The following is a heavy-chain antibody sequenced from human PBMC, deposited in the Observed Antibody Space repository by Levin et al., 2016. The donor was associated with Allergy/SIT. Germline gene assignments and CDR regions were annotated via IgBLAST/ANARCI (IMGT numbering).Heavy chain of an antibody. CDR1: GGSFSGYY. Sequence: SETLSLTCAVYGGSFSGYYWSWIRQPPGKGLEWIGEINHSGSTNYNPSLKSRVTISVDTSKNQFSLKLSSVTAADTAVYYCAREPASGGTAIDYWGQGTLVTVSS. CDR2: INHSGST. J-gene: IGHJ4*02. V-gene: IGHV4-34*01. CDR3: AREPASGGTAIDY. D-gene: IGHD5-18*01.